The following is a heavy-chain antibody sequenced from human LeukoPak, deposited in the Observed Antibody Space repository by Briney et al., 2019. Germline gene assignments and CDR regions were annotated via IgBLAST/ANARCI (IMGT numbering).Heavy chain of an antibody. CDR3: ARGSGSWTPGYYYGRDL. CDR2: IIPIFGTA. V-gene: IGHV1-69*13. CDR1: GGTFSSYA. J-gene: IGHJ6*02. D-gene: IGHD6-6*01. Sequence: ASVKASCKASGGTFSSYAISWVRPAPRQGLEWMGGIIPIFGTANHAQKFQGRVTITADDSTSTAYMELSSLRSEDTAVYYCARGSGSWTPGYYYGRDLWGQGTTVSVSS.